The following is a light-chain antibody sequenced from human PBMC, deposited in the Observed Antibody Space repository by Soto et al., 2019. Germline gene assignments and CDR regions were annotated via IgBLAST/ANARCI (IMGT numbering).Light chain of an antibody. CDR2: EVN. Sequence: QSVLTQPPSASGSPGQSVTISCTGTSSDVGGYNYVSWYQQHPGKAPKLMIYEVNKRPSGVPDRFSGSKSGNMASLTVSGLQSEDEAYYYCSSYAGSNNFGVFGTGTKLTVL. CDR1: SSDVGGYNY. CDR3: SSYAGSNNFGV. J-gene: IGLJ1*01. V-gene: IGLV2-8*01.